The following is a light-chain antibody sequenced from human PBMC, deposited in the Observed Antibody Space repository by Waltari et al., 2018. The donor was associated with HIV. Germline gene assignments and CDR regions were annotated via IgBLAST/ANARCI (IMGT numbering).Light chain of an antibody. V-gene: IGKV1-27*01. CDR3: QLYNGVPPT. CDR2: PAA. CDR1: QGIDNY. Sequence: DVQMTQSPSSLSASVGDSVSLTCRASQGIDNYLACYHQIPGKVPKRLIYPAATLQSGPPSRFSGSRSGTDFTLTISRLQPEDVASYYCQLYNGVPPTFGGGTKVEIK. J-gene: IGKJ4*01.